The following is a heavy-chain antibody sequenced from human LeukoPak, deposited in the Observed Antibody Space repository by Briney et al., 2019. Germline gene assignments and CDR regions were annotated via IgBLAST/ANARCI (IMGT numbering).Heavy chain of an antibody. CDR3: ARGGNSGTIDY. CDR1: GGTFSSYA. CDR2: IIPIFGTA. D-gene: IGHD4-23*01. V-gene: IGHV1-69*05. Sequence: SVKVSCKASGGTFSSYAISWVRQAPGQGLEWMGRIIPIFGTANCAQKFQGRVTITTDGSTSTAYMELSSLRSEDTAVYYCARGGNSGTIDYWGQGTLVTVSS. J-gene: IGHJ4*02.